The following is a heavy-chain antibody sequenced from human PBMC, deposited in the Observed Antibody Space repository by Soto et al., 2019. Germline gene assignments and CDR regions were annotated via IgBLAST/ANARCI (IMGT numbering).Heavy chain of an antibody. J-gene: IGHJ3*01. CDR1: GLTFTNYE. D-gene: IGHD3-10*01. CDR3: ATRSGGGGAFDF. CDR2: IGRSGTTT. V-gene: IGHV3-48*03. Sequence: GGSLRLSCAASGLTFTNYEMNWVRQAPGKGLEWVSYIGRSGTTTYYADSLKGRFTISRDNAKNSLYLQMNSLRAEDTAVYYCATRSGGGGAFDFWGQGTMVTVSS.